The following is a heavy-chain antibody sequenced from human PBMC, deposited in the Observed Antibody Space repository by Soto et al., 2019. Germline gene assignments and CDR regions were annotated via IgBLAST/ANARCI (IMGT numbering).Heavy chain of an antibody. J-gene: IGHJ6*02. Sequence: SQTLSLTCAISGDSVSSNSAAWSWIRQSPSRGLEWLGGTYYRSKWYNDYAVSVKSRITINPDTSKNQFSLQLNSVTPEDTAVYYCARGKLNCSSTSCYFYYYYGMDVWGQGTTVTSP. CDR2: TYYRSKWYN. V-gene: IGHV6-1*01. CDR3: ARGKLNCSSTSCYFYYYYGMDV. D-gene: IGHD2-2*01. CDR1: GDSVSSNSAA.